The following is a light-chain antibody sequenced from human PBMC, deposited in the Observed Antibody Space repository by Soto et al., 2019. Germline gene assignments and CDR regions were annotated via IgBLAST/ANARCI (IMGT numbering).Light chain of an antibody. J-gene: IGKJ1*01. CDR1: QSISSW. Sequence: DIQMTQSPSTLSASVGDRVTITCRASQSISSWLAWYQQKPGKAPKLLIYKASSLESGVPSRFSGSGSGTECTLTISSLQPDEFATYYCQQYNNYPLTFGQGTKVEIK. CDR2: KAS. CDR3: QQYNNYPLT. V-gene: IGKV1-5*03.